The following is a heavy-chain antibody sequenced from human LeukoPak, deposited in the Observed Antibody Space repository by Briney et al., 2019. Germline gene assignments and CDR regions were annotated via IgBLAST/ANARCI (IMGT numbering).Heavy chain of an antibody. CDR2: ISHSGST. CDR1: GGSFSGYY. CDR3: ARGLLRYFDIYGMDV. V-gene: IGHV4-34*01. J-gene: IGHJ6*02. Sequence: SETLSLTCAVYGGSFSGYYWSWIRQPPGKGLEWIGEISHSGSTNYNPSLKSRVTISVDTSKNQFSLKLSSVTAADTAVYYCARGLLRYFDIYGMDVWGQGTTVTVSS. D-gene: IGHD3-9*01.